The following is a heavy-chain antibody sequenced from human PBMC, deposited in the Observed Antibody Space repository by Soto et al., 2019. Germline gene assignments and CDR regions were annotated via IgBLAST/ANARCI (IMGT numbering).Heavy chain of an antibody. CDR3: ARVHDYSIDKAYYGMDV. CDR2: IYHSGST. J-gene: IGHJ6*02. CDR1: GGSISSSNW. D-gene: IGHD4-4*01. Sequence: ASETLSLTCAVSGGSISSSNWWSWVRQPPGKGLEWIGEIYHSGSTNYNPSLKSRVTISVDRSKNQFSLKLSSVTAADTAVYYCARVHDYSIDKAYYGMDVWGQGTTVTVSS. V-gene: IGHV4-4*02.